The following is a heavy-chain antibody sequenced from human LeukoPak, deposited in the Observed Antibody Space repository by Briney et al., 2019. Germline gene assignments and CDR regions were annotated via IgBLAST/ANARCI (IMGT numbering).Heavy chain of an antibody. CDR2: ISYDGVTK. D-gene: IGHD6-13*01. Sequence: PGGSLGLSCAASGFTFSRYGMHWVRQAPGRGLEWVSLISYDGVTKYYADTVKGRFTISRDNSNNTLHVQMNSLRTEDTAVYYCAKDRGSSSSAYGMDVWGQGTTVTVSS. CDR3: AKDRGSSSSAYGMDV. CDR1: GFTFSRYG. J-gene: IGHJ6*02. V-gene: IGHV3-30*18.